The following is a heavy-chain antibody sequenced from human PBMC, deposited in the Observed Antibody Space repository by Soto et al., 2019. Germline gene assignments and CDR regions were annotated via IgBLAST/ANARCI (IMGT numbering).Heavy chain of an antibody. CDR2: IWYDGSNT. J-gene: IGHJ4*02. Sequence: PGGSLRLSCAASGFIFSSFGMHWVRQAPGKGLEWVAHIWYDGSNTYYADSVKGRFTISRDNSRNTLYLQMNSLRAEDTAVYHCVRDLLGSGGHFDYWGQGTLVTAPQ. CDR3: VRDLLGSGGHFDY. D-gene: IGHD7-27*01. CDR1: GFIFSSFG. V-gene: IGHV3-33*01.